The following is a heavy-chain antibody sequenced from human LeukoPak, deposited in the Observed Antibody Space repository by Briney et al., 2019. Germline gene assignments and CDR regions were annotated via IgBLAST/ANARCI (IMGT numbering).Heavy chain of an antibody. CDR2: IIPIFGTA. J-gene: IGHJ5*02. CDR3: ARDFVRFGELPSLPWFDP. Sequence: SVKVSCKASGGTFSSYAISWVRQAPGQGLEWMGGIIPIFGTANYAQKFQGRVTITADESTSTAYMELSSLRSEDTAVYYCARDFVRFGELPSLPWFDPWGQGTLVTVSS. D-gene: IGHD3-10*01. CDR1: GGTFSSYA. V-gene: IGHV1-69*13.